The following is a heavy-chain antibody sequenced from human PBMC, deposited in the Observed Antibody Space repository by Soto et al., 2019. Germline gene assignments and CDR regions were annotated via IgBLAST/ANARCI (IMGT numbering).Heavy chain of an antibody. V-gene: IGHV2-5*02. Sequence: GSGPTLVNTTQTLTLTCTFAGFSLSTSGVGVGWIRQPPGKALEWLALIYWDDDKRYSPSLKSRLTITKDTSKNQVVLTMTNMDPVDTATYYCARLLYLNRMVDYWGQGTLVTVSS. D-gene: IGHD2-2*02. CDR1: GFSLSTSGVG. CDR2: IYWDDDK. CDR3: ARLLYLNRMVDY. J-gene: IGHJ4*02.